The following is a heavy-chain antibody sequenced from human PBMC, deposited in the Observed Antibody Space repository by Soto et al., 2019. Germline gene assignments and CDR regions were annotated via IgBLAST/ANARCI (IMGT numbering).Heavy chain of an antibody. D-gene: IGHD2-15*01. Sequence: GASVKFSCKASGSVFTGFYLHWVRQAPGQGLEWMGWIFPNSGATNYAQKFQGRVTLTRDTSLSTGYMDLTRLTSDDTAVYYCARGRSLKWNWFDRWGQGTLVTVSS. J-gene: IGHJ5*02. CDR1: GSVFTGFY. CDR2: IFPNSGAT. CDR3: ARGRSLKWNWFDR. V-gene: IGHV1-2*02.